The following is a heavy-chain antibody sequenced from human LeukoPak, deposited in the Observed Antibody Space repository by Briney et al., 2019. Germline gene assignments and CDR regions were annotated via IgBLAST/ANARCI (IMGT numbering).Heavy chain of an antibody. V-gene: IGHV7-4-1*02. CDR2: INTNTGNP. CDR3: ARTSIAGRSNWFDP. CDR1: GYTFTRYA. D-gene: IGHD6-6*01. Sequence: ASVKVSCKASGYTFTRYAMNWVRQAPGQGLEWMGWINTNTGNPTYAQGFTGRFVFSLDTSVSTAYLQISSLKAEDTAVYYCARTSIAGRSNWFDPWGQGTLVTVSS. J-gene: IGHJ5*02.